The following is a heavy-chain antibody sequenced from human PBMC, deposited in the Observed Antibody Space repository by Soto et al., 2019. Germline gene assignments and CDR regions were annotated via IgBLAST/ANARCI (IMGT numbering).Heavy chain of an antibody. CDR3: AREVPYYDFWSGYAPQLNWFDP. CDR2: IYYSGST. CDR1: GGSISSGDYY. V-gene: IGHV4-30-4*01. J-gene: IGHJ5*02. Sequence: PSETLSLTCTVSGGSISSGDYYWSWIRQPPGKGLEWIGYIYYSGSTYYNPSLKSRVTISVDTSKNQFPLKLSSVTAADTAVYYCAREVPYYDFWSGYAPQLNWFDPWGQGTLVTVSS. D-gene: IGHD3-3*01.